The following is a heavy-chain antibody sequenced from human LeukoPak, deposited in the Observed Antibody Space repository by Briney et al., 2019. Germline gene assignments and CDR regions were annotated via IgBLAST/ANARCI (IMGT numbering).Heavy chain of an antibody. CDR2: INPNSGGT. V-gene: IGHV1-2*02. J-gene: IGHJ4*02. D-gene: IGHD3-16*02. CDR3: ARSYVWGSYRSSRPPNFDY. CDR1: GYTFTGYY. Sequence: ASVKVSCKASGYTFTGYYMHWVRQAPGQGLEWMGWINPNSGGTNYAQKFQGRVTMTRDTSISTAYMELSRLRPDDTAVYYCARSYVWGSYRSSRPPNFDYWGQGTLVTVSS.